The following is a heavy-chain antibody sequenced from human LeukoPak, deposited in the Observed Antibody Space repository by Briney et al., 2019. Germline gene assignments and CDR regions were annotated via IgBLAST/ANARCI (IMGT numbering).Heavy chain of an antibody. D-gene: IGHD3-16*01. CDR1: GGSVSGYY. Sequence: SETLSLSCTVSGGSVSGYYWGWIWQPPVKGLEYIGYIFYSGTTLYSPSLKGRVTISIDTSENQFALKLTSVTAADTAVYYCARHDVVPVIRRGIDLCGQGTLVTVSS. J-gene: IGHJ5*02. CDR3: ARHDVVPVIRRGIDL. V-gene: IGHV4-59*08. CDR2: IFYSGTT.